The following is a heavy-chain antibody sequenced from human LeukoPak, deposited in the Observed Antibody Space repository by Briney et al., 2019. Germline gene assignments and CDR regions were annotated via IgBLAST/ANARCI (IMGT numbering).Heavy chain of an antibody. V-gene: IGHV3-23*01. Sequence: GGSLRLSCAASGFTFSSYAMNWVRQAPGKGPEWVSAISGSGGSTYYADSVKGRFTISRDNSENTLYLQMNTLRAEDTAVYYCAKAVGYYGSGSYSSFDYWGQGTLVTVSS. CDR1: GFTFSSYA. CDR2: ISGSGGST. CDR3: AKAVGYYGSGSYSSFDY. J-gene: IGHJ4*02. D-gene: IGHD3-10*01.